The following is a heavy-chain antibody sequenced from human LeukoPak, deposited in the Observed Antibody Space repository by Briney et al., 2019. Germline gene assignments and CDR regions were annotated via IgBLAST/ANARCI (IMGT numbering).Heavy chain of an antibody. CDR1: GFTVSSNY. V-gene: IGHV3-66*02. CDR3: ARGYSPYYYYMDV. CDR2: IYSGGST. D-gene: IGHD2-15*01. Sequence: GGFLRLSCAASGFTVSSNYMSWVRQAPGKGLEWVSVIYSGGSTYYADSVKGRFTISRDNSKNTLYLQMNSLRAEDTAVYYCARGYSPYYYYMDVWGKGTTVTVSS. J-gene: IGHJ6*03.